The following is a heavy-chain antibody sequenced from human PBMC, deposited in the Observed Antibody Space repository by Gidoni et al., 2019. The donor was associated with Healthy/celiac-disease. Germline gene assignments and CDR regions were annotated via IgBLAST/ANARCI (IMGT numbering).Heavy chain of an antibody. Sequence: QVQLQQWGAGLLKPSETLSLTCAVYGGSFSGYYWSWIRQPPGKGLEWIGEINHSGSTNYNPSLKSRVTISVDTSKNQFSLKLSSVTAADTAVYYCASTSVVAATHYNYWGQGTLVTVSS. D-gene: IGHD2-15*01. V-gene: IGHV4-34*01. J-gene: IGHJ4*02. CDR1: GGSFSGYY. CDR2: INHSGST. CDR3: ASTSVVAATHYNY.